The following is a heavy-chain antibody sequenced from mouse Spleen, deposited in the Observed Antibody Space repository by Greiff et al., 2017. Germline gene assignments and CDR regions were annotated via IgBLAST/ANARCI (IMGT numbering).Heavy chain of an antibody. CDR1: GYTFTDYY. D-gene: IGHD4-1*01. V-gene: IGHV1-26*01. Sequence: VQLQQSGPELVKPGASVKISCKASGYTFTDYYMNWVKQSHGKSLEWIGDINPNNGGTSYNQKFKGKATLTVDKSSSTAYMELRSLTSEDSAVYYCVKLGDYWGQGTTLTVSS. CDR2: INPNNGGT. J-gene: IGHJ2*01. CDR3: VKLGDY.